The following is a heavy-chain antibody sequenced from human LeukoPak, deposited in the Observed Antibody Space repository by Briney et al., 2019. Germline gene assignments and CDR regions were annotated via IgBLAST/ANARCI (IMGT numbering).Heavy chain of an antibody. Sequence: GGSLRLSCAASGFTFSSYWMHWVRQAPGKGLEWVSSISSSSSYIYYADSVKGRFTISRDKSKNTLYLQMNSLRFEDTAVYYCAQDALRATPLPFDYWGQGTLVTVSS. J-gene: IGHJ4*02. CDR2: ISSSSSYI. CDR3: AQDALRATPLPFDY. V-gene: IGHV3-21*04. D-gene: IGHD4-17*01. CDR1: GFTFSSYW.